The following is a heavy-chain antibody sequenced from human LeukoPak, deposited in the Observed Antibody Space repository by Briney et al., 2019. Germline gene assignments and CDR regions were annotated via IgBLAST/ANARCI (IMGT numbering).Heavy chain of an antibody. CDR1: GFTFSSYW. CDR3: AREVPPLVVAATNGGYFDY. D-gene: IGHD2-15*01. J-gene: IGHJ4*02. Sequence: GGSLRLSCAASGFTFSSYWMHWVRQAPGKGLEWVAVISYDGSNKYYADSVKGRFTISRDNSKNTLYLQMNSLRAEDTAVYYCAREVPPLVVAATNGGYFDYWGQGTLVTVSS. CDR2: ISYDGSNK. V-gene: IGHV3-30-3*01.